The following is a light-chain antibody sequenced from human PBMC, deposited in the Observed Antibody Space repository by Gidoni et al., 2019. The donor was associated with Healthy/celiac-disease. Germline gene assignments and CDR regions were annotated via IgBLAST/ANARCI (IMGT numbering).Light chain of an antibody. Sequence: QSVLTQPPSASGTPGQRVTISCSGSSSNIGSNTVNWYQQPPGPTPKLLIYSNNQRPSGVPARFSGSKSGTSAALAISGLQSEDEADYYCSAWDDSLNVYVVFGGGTKLTVL. CDR2: SNN. CDR3: SAWDDSLNVYVV. V-gene: IGLV1-44*01. J-gene: IGLJ2*01. CDR1: SSNIGSNT.